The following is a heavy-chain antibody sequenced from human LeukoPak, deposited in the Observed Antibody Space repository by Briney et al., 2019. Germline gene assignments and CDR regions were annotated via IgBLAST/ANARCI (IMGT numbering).Heavy chain of an antibody. CDR3: ARDPESSSFDL. J-gene: IGHJ4*02. CDR2: IDQGGSVR. Sequence: PTGGSLRLSCAASGFSISTYWMSWVRQPPEKGLEFVANIDQGGSVRNYMDSLKGRCTISRDNAKKSLYLEINSLRADDTAVYYCARDPESSSFDLWGRGALVTVSS. D-gene: IGHD6-13*01. V-gene: IGHV3-7*01. CDR1: GFSISTYW.